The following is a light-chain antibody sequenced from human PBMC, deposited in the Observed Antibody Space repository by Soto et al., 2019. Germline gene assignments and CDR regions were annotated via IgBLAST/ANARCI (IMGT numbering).Light chain of an antibody. Sequence: QSVLTQPPSVSGAPGQRVTISCTGSSSNIGAGYDVHWYQQLPGTAPKLLIYGNSNRPSGVPDRFSGSKSGTSASLAITGXXXEXEADYYCQSYDSSLSVVFGGGTKLTVL. J-gene: IGLJ2*01. CDR1: SSNIGAGYD. CDR2: GNS. CDR3: QSYDSSLSVV. V-gene: IGLV1-40*01.